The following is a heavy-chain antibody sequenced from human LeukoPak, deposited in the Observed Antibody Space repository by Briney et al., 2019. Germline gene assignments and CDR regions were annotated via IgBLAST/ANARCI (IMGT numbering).Heavy chain of an antibody. CDR3: AREVGTYFEF. Sequence: GRSLRLSCAASGFIFSDYAMRWVSQAPGKGLEWEAFISYDGSIDYYADSVKGRFTISRDNSKNTVYLQMESLRPEDTAVYYCAREVGTYFEFRGQGTLVIVSS. D-gene: IGHD2-21*02. CDR2: ISYDGSID. CDR1: GFIFSDYA. J-gene: IGHJ4*02. V-gene: IGHV3-30-3*01.